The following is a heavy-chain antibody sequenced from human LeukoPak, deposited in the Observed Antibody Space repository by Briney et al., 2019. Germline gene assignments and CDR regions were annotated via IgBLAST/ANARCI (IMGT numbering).Heavy chain of an antibody. CDR1: GYTFTSYY. J-gene: IGHJ6*02. CDR3: ARVGGTTIYGMDV. CDR2: INPSGGST. V-gene: IGHV1-46*01. Sequence: ASVKVSCKASGYTFTSYYMHWVRQAPGQGLEWMGIINPSGGSTSYAQKFQGRVTMTRDMSTSTVYMGLSSLRSEDTAVYYCARVGGTTIYGMDVWGQGTTVTVSS. D-gene: IGHD1-14*01.